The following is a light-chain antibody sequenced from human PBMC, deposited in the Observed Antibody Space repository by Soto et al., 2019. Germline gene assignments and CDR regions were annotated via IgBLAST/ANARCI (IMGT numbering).Light chain of an antibody. CDR2: GAS. V-gene: IGKV3-15*01. Sequence: DIVMTQTPLSLPVTPGEPATLSCRASQTVSSNLAWYQQKPGQAPRLLIYGASTRATGIPARFSGSGSGTEFTLTISSLQSEDFAVYYCQQYNNWPITFGQGTRLEIK. CDR3: QQYNNWPIT. J-gene: IGKJ5*01. CDR1: QTVSSN.